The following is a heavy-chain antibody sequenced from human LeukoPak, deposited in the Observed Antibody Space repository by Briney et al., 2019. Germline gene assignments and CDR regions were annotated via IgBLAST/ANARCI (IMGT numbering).Heavy chain of an antibody. Sequence: SETLSLTCTVSGGSISSYYWSWIRQPPGKGLEWIGYIYYSESTNYNPSLKSRVTISVDTSKNQFSLKLSSVTAADTAVYYCARQVVVAATPPPYYYYYGMDVWGQGTTVTVSS. J-gene: IGHJ6*02. CDR1: GGSISSYY. D-gene: IGHD2-15*01. V-gene: IGHV4-59*08. CDR3: ARQVVVAATPPPYYYYYGMDV. CDR2: IYYSEST.